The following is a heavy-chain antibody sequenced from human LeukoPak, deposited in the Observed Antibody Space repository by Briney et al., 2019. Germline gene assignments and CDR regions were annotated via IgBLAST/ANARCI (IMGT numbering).Heavy chain of an antibody. Sequence: PSECLSLTCTVSGGSITGYYWSWLRQPPGKGLEWIGYILLGGTTNYNPSLKSRVTISVDTSKNHFSLKLSSVTAADTAVYYCARHEDSGLGYYKYWGQGTLVSLSA. CDR1: GGSITGYY. CDR2: ILLGGTT. CDR3: ARHEDSGLGYYKY. D-gene: IGHD2-21*01. J-gene: IGHJ4*02. V-gene: IGHV4-59*08.